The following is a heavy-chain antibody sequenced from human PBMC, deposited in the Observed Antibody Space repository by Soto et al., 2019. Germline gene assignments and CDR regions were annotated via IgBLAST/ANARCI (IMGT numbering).Heavy chain of an antibody. D-gene: IGHD1-1*01. CDR1: GGSLNYYY. CDR2: IHPSGYT. CDR3: TRGRDQYKLGNV. Sequence: SETLSLTCDVYGGSLNYYYWSWIRQSPGKGLKWIGEIHPSGYTDYDPSLMSRVTMSVDTSKNQFSLKLTSVTAADTAVYYCTRGRDQYKLGNVWGPGTAVTVSS. J-gene: IGHJ6*02. V-gene: IGHV4-34*01.